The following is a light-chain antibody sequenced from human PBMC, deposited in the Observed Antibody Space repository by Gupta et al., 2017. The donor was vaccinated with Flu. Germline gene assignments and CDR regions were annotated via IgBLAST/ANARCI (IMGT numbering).Light chain of an antibody. CDR3: QKYNNGPLT. CDR2: GAS. Sequence: EIVMTQSPATQSVSPGERATLSCRASQSVSHKLAWYQRKPGQAPRILIYGASTRATGIPARCSGSGSGTEFTRTISSRQSEDGAIYYCQKYNNGPLTFGGGTKVEIK. CDR1: QSVSHK. J-gene: IGKJ4*01. V-gene: IGKV3-15*01.